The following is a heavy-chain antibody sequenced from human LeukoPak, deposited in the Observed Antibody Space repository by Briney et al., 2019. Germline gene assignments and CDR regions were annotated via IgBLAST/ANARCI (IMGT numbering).Heavy chain of an antibody. J-gene: IGHJ4*02. CDR3: ARGYSSSLFDY. CDR2: INGNTGDT. D-gene: IGHD5-18*01. CDR1: GYTFTGHY. Sequence: ASVKVSCKASGYTFTGHYVHWVRQAPGQGLEWMGWINGNTGDTNYAQRFQGRVTMIRETSISTMYMELSRLRSDDTAVYYCARGYSSSLFDYWGQGTLVTVSS. V-gene: IGHV1-2*02.